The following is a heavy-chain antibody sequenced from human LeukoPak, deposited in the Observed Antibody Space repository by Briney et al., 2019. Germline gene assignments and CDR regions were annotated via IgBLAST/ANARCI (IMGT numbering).Heavy chain of an antibody. J-gene: IGHJ5*02. CDR2: ISGDGGST. Sequence: GGSLRLSCAASGFTFDDYAMHWVRQAPGKGLEWVSLISGDGGSTYYADSVKGRFTISRDNSKNSLYLQMNSLRTGDTALYYCAKDVRKYYDFWSGYYDWFDPWGQGTLVTVSS. CDR3: AKDVRKYYDFWSGYYDWFDP. V-gene: IGHV3-43*02. CDR1: GFTFDDYA. D-gene: IGHD3-3*01.